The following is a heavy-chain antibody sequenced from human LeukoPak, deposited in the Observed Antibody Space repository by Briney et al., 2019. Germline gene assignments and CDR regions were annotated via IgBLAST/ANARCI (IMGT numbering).Heavy chain of an antibody. D-gene: IGHD7-27*01. CDR1: GFTFSSYA. J-gene: IGHJ4*02. Sequence: GRSLRLSCAASGFTFSSYAMHWVRQAPGKGLEWVAVISYDGSNKYYADSVKGRFTISRDNSKNTLYLQMNSLTVEDTAVYYCARGWGNIRTTGSSFDNWGQGTLVTVSS. CDR3: ARGWGNIRTTGSSFDN. V-gene: IGHV3-30*04. CDR2: ISYDGSNK.